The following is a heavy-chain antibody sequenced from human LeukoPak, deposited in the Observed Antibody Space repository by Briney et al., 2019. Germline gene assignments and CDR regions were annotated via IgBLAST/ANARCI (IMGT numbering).Heavy chain of an antibody. D-gene: IGHD6-19*01. Sequence: ASVKVPCKASGYTFTGYYMHWVRQAPGQGPEWMGWINPNSGGTNYAQKFQGRVTMTRGTSLSTVYMELSRLRSDDTAVYYCATQATSGWHFSWGQGTLVTVSS. CDR3: ATQATSGWHFS. V-gene: IGHV1-2*02. CDR1: GYTFTGYY. J-gene: IGHJ5*02. CDR2: INPNSGGT.